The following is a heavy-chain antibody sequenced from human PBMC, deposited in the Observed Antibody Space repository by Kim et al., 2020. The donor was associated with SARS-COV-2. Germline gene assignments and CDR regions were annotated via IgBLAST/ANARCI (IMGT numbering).Heavy chain of an antibody. D-gene: IGHD3-10*01. Sequence: GESLKISCKGSGYSFTIYWIGWVRQMPGKGLEWMGIIYPGYSDTRYSPSFQGQVTISADHSISTAYLQWSSLKASDTAMYYCARLREERYYGIGFGELLGGYYFDYWGQGTLVTVAS. CDR3: ARLREERYYGIGFGELLGGYYFDY. J-gene: IGHJ4*02. CDR2: IYPGYSDT. CDR1: GYSFTIYW. V-gene: IGHV5-51*01.